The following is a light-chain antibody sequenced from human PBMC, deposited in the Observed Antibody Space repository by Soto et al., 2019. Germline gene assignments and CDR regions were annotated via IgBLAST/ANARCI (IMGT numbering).Light chain of an antibody. J-gene: IGLJ2*01. Sequence: QSALTQPASVSGSPGQSITISCTRTSSDVGSYDLVSWYQQHPDKAPKLLLFEVSKRPSGVSIRFSGSKSGNTASLTISGLQPEDEADYYCCSYATPRLFGGGTQLTVL. CDR2: EVS. CDR1: SSDVGSYDL. V-gene: IGLV2-23*02. CDR3: CSYATPRL.